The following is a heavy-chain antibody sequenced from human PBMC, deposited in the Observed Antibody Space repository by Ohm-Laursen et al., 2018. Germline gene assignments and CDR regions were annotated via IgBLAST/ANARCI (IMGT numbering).Heavy chain of an antibody. Sequence: SLRLSCAASGFTFSNYNMNWVRQAPGKGLECVSSISSSSDYIYYADSMKGRLTISRDNAKNLLFLHMNSLRAEDTAVYYCARDPVVTAIPSPDAFDIWGQGTMVTVSS. V-gene: IGHV3-21*06. D-gene: IGHD2-21*02. CDR2: ISSSSDYI. CDR1: GFTFSNYN. J-gene: IGHJ3*02. CDR3: ARDPVVTAIPSPDAFDI.